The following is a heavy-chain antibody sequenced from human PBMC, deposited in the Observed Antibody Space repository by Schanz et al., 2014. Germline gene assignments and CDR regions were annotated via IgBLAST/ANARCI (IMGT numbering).Heavy chain of an antibody. J-gene: IGHJ5*02. D-gene: IGHD1-26*01. CDR2: NWSDGSRT. V-gene: IGHV3-30*02. CDR1: GFIFSNYG. CDR3: AKVVGAGPTTGPFDP. Sequence: QVQLVESGGGVVQRGGSLRLSCAASGFIFSNYGMHWVRQAPGKGLEWVAFNWSDGSRTYHAESVKGRFTISRDNSRNTIYLQMDSLRDEDTALYYCAKVVGAGPTTGPFDPWGQGTLVTVSS.